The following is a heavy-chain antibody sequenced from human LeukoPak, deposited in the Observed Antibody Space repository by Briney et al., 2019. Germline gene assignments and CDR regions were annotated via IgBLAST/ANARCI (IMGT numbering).Heavy chain of an antibody. CDR2: IYYSGST. CDR3: ARSDYYGSGSYYNSVDY. D-gene: IGHD3-10*01. Sequence: SETLSLTCTVSGGSISSYYWCWIRQPPGKGLEWIGYIYYSGSTNYNPSLKSRVTISVDTSKNQFSLKLSSVTAADTAVYYCARSDYYGSGSYYNSVDYWGQGTLVTVSS. V-gene: IGHV4-59*01. CDR1: GGSISSYY. J-gene: IGHJ4*02.